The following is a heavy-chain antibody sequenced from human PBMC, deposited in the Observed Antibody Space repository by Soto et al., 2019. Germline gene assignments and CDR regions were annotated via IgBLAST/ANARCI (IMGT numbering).Heavy chain of an antibody. D-gene: IGHD1-26*01. Sequence: GGSLRLSCAASGFTFDDYTMHWVRQAPGKGLEWVSLISWDGGSTYYADSVKGRFTISRDNSKNSLYLQMNSLRTEDTALYYCAKALAFRGSYQYYFDYWGQGTLVTVSS. CDR1: GFTFDDYT. CDR3: AKALAFRGSYQYYFDY. V-gene: IGHV3-43*01. CDR2: ISWDGGST. J-gene: IGHJ4*02.